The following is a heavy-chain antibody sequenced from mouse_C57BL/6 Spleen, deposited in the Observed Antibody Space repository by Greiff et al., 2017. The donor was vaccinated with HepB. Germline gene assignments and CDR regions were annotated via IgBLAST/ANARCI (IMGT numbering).Heavy chain of an antibody. CDR3: ARGSYGSSGFAY. Sequence: QVQLQQLGAELVRPGSSVKLSCKASGYTFTSYWMHWVKQRPIQGLEWIGNIDPSDSETHYNQKFKDKATLTVDKCSSTAYMQRSSRTTEDAAGYYCARGSYGSSGFAYWGQGTLVTVSA. J-gene: IGHJ3*01. D-gene: IGHD1-1*01. V-gene: IGHV1-52*01. CDR2: IDPSDSET. CDR1: GYTFTSYW.